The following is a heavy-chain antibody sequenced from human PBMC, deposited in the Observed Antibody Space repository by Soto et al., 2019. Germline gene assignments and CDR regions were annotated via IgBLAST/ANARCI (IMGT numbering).Heavy chain of an antibody. D-gene: IGHD6-19*01. V-gene: IGHV4-59*08. CDR3: ARRSSGWYYFDY. CDR1: GGSISSYY. CDR2: IYYSGST. J-gene: IGHJ4*02. Sequence: SETLSLTCTVSGGSISSYYWSWIRQPPGKGLEWIGYIYYSGSTNYNPSLKSRVTISVDTSKNQFSLKLSSVTAADTAVYYCARRSSGWYYFDYWGQGTLVTVSS.